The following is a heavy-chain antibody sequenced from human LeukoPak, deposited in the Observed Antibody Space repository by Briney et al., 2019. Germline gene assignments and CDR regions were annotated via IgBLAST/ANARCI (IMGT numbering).Heavy chain of an antibody. D-gene: IGHD5-24*01. CDR1: GFTFSDYY. CDR2: ISSSGSTI. V-gene: IGHV3-11*04. Sequence: GGSLRLSCAASGFTFSDYYMSWIRQAPGKGLEWVSYISSSGSTIYYADSVKGRFTISRDNSKNTLYLQMNSLRAEDTAVYYCARDGGWLQFAAFDIWGQGTMVTVSS. CDR3: ARDGGWLQFAAFDI. J-gene: IGHJ3*02.